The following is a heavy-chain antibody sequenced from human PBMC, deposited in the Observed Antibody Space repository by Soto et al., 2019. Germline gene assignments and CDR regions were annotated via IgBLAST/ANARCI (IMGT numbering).Heavy chain of an antibody. V-gene: IGHV3-53*01. D-gene: IGHD3-10*01. CDR1: GFTVSNNY. CDR3: ATHPGGGGY. CDR2: IYSGGYT. Sequence: EVQLVESGGGLIQPGGSLRLSCAVSGFTVSNNYMSWVRQAPGKGLEGVSVIYSGGYTAYGDSVKGRFTISRDNSKNTLYLQKKTRGAHHRGVYYWATHPGGGGYWGQGTLVTVSS. J-gene: IGHJ4*02.